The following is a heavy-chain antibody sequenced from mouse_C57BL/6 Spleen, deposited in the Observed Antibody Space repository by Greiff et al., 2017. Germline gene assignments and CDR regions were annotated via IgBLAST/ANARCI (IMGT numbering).Heavy chain of an antibody. CDR3: TNIPYYYGSSYLDY. J-gene: IGHJ2*01. CDR2: IDPEDGDT. D-gene: IGHD1-1*01. Sequence: VTLKESGAELVRPGASVKLSCTASGFNIKDYYMHWVKQRPEQGLEWIGRIDPEDGDTEYAPKFQGKATMTADTSSNTAYLQLSSLTSEDTAVYYCTNIPYYYGSSYLDYWGQGTTLTVSS. CDR1: GFNIKDYY. V-gene: IGHV14-1*01.